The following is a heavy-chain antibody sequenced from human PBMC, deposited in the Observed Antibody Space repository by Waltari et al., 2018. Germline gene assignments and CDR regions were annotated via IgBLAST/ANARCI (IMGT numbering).Heavy chain of an antibody. J-gene: IGHJ4*02. V-gene: IGHV4-39*01. CDR1: GASVASAAHY. CDR3: AGTDLHTKIAFDS. D-gene: IGHD2-21*01. Sequence: QVRLRESGPGLVKPSETLSLTCAVSGASVASAAHYWGWIRQSPERGLEWIGTRYFTGTTHYNPSLRSRATISADTSRDQFSLRVNSVTAADTAVYYCAGTDLHTKIAFDSWGQGTQVTVSA. CDR2: RYFTGTT.